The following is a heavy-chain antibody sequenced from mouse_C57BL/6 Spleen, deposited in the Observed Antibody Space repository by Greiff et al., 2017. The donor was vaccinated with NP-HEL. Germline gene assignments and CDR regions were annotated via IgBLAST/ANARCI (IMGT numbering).Heavy chain of an antibody. Sequence: VQLQQPGAELVMPGASVKLSCKASGYTFTSYWMHWVKQRPGQGLEWIGEIDPSDSYTNYNQKFKGKSTLTVDKSSSTAYMQLSSLTSEDSAVYYCARGLLLRYFDYWGQGTTLTVSS. D-gene: IGHD1-1*01. CDR2: IDPSDSYT. J-gene: IGHJ2*01. CDR1: GYTFTSYW. V-gene: IGHV1-69*01. CDR3: ARGLLLRYFDY.